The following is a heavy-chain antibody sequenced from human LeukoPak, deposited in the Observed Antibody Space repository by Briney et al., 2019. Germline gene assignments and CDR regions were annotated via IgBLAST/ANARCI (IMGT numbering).Heavy chain of an antibody. CDR1: GSTFTSYG. J-gene: IGHJ4*02. CDR3: ARAYCSGTRCDYYFDS. V-gene: IGHV3-21*06. Sequence: GGSLRLSCAASGSTFTSYGMNWVRQAPGKGLEWVTSISSSSYHINYADSVRGRFTISRDNAKNSLYLQMNSLRAEDTAVYYCARAYCSGTRCDYYFDSWGQGTLVTVSS. D-gene: IGHD2-2*01. CDR2: ISSSSYHI.